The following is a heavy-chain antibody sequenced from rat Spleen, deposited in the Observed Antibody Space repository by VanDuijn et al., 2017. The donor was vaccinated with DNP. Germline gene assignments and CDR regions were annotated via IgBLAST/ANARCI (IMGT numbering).Heavy chain of an antibody. J-gene: IGHJ2*01. CDR1: GFTFNKYW. D-gene: IGHD5-1*01. CDR3: ANNWELYW. CDR2: ITSGDYT. V-gene: IGHV5-31*01. Sequence: EVQLVESGGDLVQPGRSLNLSCVGSGFTFNKYWMTWIRQVPGKGLEWIASITSGDYTYYPDSVRGRFTISRDNAKNTLYLQMNSLRSEDTATYYCANNWELYWWGQGVLVTVSS.